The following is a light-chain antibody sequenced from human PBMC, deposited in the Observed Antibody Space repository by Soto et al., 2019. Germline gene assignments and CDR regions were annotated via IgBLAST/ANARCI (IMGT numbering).Light chain of an antibody. CDR1: QGVGRF. J-gene: IGKJ1*01. CDR2: GAS. Sequence: EIVLTQSPGTLSLSPGERATLSCRASQGVGRFLAWYQQKPGQAPRLLIYGASNRATGIPARFSGSGSGTDFTLTISDLEPEDFAVYYCQQHSHWPPWTFGQGTKVDI. V-gene: IGKV3-11*01. CDR3: QQHSHWPPWT.